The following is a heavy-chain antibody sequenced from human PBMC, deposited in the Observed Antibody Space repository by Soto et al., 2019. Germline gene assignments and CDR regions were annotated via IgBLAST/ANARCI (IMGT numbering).Heavy chain of an antibody. D-gene: IGHD2-2*01. Sequence: PSETLSRTCAVYGGSFSCYYWSWIRQPPGKGLEWIGEINHSGSTNYNPSLKSRVTISVDTSKNQFSLKLSSVTAADTAVYYCARGARGPAAIWFDPWGQGTLVTVSS. V-gene: IGHV4-34*01. CDR2: INHSGST. J-gene: IGHJ5*02. CDR1: GGSFSCYY. CDR3: ARGARGPAAIWFDP.